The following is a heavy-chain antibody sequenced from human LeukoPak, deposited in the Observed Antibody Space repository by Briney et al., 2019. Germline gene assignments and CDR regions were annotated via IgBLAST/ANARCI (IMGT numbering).Heavy chain of an antibody. CDR3: AKEEYYYDSSGHYSFFDS. V-gene: IGHV3-30*18. J-gene: IGHJ4*02. CDR1: GFTFSTYG. Sequence: GGSPRLSCAASGFTFSTYGMHWVRQAPGKGLEWVALISFDGSNKYYADSVKGRFTISRDNSKNTLYLQMNSLRADDTAVFYCAKEEYYYDSSGHYSFFDSWGQGTLVTVSS. CDR2: ISFDGSNK. D-gene: IGHD3-22*01.